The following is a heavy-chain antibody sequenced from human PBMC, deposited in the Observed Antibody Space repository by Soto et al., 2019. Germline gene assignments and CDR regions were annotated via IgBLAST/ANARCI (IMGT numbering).Heavy chain of an antibody. CDR3: AITYSSSSVSFCY. CDR1: RFSFSSYW. J-gene: IGHJ4*01. D-gene: IGHD6-6*01. CDR2: INRDGSST. V-gene: IGHV3-74*02. Sequence: EVQLVESGGGLVQPGGSLRLSCAASRFSFSSYWMHWVRQVPGKGLVWVSRINRDGSSTSYADSVKGRFTISRDYAKNTLYLQRNSLRAEDTAFYYCAITYSSSSVSFCYSGDVTLVTVSS.